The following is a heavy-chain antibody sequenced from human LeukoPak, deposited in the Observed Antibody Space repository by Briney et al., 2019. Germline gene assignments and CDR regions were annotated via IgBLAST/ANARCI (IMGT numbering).Heavy chain of an antibody. V-gene: IGHV3-53*01. CDR2: IYSGGST. CDR3: ARKTDSSGSGDY. D-gene: IGHD3-22*01. CDR1: GFAVRSNY. Sequence: GGSLRLSCAASGFAVRSNYMTWVRQAPGKGLECVSIIYSGGSTYYADSVKGRFTISRDNSKNTLYLQMNSLRAEDTAVYYCARKTDSSGSGDYWGQGTLVTVSS. J-gene: IGHJ4*02.